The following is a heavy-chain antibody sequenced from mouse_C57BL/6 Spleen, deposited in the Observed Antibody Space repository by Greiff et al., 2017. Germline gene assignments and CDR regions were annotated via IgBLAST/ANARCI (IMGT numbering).Heavy chain of an antibody. V-gene: IGHV5-6*01. CDR2: ISSGGSYT. Sequence: EVMLVESGGDLVKPGGSLKLSCAASGFTFSSYGMSWVRQTPDKRLEWVATISSGGSYTYYPDSVKGRFTISRDNAKNTLYLQMSSLKSEDTAMYYCARQRGGNYDLAWFAYWGQGTLFTVSA. CDR1: GFTFSSYG. CDR3: ARQRGGNYDLAWFAY. J-gene: IGHJ3*01. D-gene: IGHD2-1*01.